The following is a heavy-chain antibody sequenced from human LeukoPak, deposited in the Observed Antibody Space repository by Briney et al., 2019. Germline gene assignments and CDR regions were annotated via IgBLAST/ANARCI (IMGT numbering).Heavy chain of an antibody. CDR3: ARGRLIDNFDY. V-gene: IGHV4-34*09. D-gene: IGHD3-22*01. J-gene: IGHJ4*02. CDR2: INDYTGDT. Sequence: SETLSLTCTVFGGSFTDYFWTWIRHSPGKGLEWIGEINDYTGDTKYNPSLKSRITISIDTSKNQFSLKLSSVTAADTAVYYCARGRLIDNFDYWGQGTLVTVSS. CDR1: GGSFTDYF.